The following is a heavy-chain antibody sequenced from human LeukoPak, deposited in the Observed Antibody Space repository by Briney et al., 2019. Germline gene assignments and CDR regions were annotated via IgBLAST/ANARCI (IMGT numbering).Heavy chain of an antibody. CDR3: ARVSGAAAGFSDY. CDR2: LSNSGFT. D-gene: IGHD6-13*01. J-gene: IGHJ4*02. Sequence: PSETLSLTCSVSGTSISDYYWNWIRQPPGKGLEWIAHLSNSGFTNGDPSLKSRVTISVDTSKNQFSLNLSSVTAADTAVYYCARVSGAAAGFSDYWSQGTLVTVSS. V-gene: IGHV4-59*01. CDR1: GTSISDYY.